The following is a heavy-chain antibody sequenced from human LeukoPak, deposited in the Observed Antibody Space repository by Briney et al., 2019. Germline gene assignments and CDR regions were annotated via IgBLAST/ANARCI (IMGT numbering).Heavy chain of an antibody. CDR3: AREEITTDAFDI. D-gene: IGHD3-22*01. CDR1: GFTFNNYA. V-gene: IGHV3-7*01. Sequence: GGSLRLSCAASGFTFNNYAMNWVRQAPGKGLEWVANIKQDGSEKYYVDSVKGRFTISRDNAKNSLYLQMNSLRAEDTAVYYRAREEITTDAFDIWGQGTMVTVSS. CDR2: IKQDGSEK. J-gene: IGHJ3*02.